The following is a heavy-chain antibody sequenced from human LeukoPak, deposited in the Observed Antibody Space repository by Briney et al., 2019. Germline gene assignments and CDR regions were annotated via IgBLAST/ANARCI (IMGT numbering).Heavy chain of an antibody. Sequence: SETLSLTCSVSGGSIKSPTSYWSWIRQPPGKGLGWIGNVYYIGTTTYNKSLQSRVSFSIDTSNNHFSLEMVSVTADDTAVYYCARNTSSSPGFDPWAQGTLVTVSS. CDR2: VYYIGTT. D-gene: IGHD6-6*01. CDR3: ARNTSSSPGFDP. CDR1: GGSIKSPTSY. V-gene: IGHV4-61*01. J-gene: IGHJ5*02.